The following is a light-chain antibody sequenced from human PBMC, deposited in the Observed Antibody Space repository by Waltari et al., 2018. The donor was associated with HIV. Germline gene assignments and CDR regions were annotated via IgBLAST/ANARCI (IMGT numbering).Light chain of an antibody. CDR3: QSYDSSLSRGV. Sequence: QSVLTQPPSVSGAPGQRVTISCTGSHSNIGAGNDLPSYQQLPGTAPKLLIYGNSNRPSGVPDRFSGSKSGTSASLAITGLQAEDGADYYCQSYDSSLSRGVFGGGTKLTVL. J-gene: IGLJ3*02. CDR1: HSNIGAGND. V-gene: IGLV1-40*01. CDR2: GNS.